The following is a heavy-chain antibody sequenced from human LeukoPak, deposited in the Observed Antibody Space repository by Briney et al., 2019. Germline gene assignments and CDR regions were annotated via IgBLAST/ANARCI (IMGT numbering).Heavy chain of an antibody. V-gene: IGHV3-30*02. CDR3: ANQYSSNLSYYFDY. Sequence: PGGSLRLSCAASGFTFSPYGIHWVRQAPGKGLEWVAFIRYDGSNKFYADSVKGRFTISRDNSKNTLYLQMNSLRAEDTAVYYCANQYSSNLSYYFDYWGQGTLVTVSS. J-gene: IGHJ4*02. D-gene: IGHD6-13*01. CDR1: GFTFSPYG. CDR2: IRYDGSNK.